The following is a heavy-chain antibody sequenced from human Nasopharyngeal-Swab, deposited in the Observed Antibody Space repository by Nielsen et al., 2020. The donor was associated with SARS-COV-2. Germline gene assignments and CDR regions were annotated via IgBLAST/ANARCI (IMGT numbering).Heavy chain of an antibody. Sequence: ASVKVSCKASGYTFTSYAMNWVRQAPGQGLEGMGWINTNTRNPTYAQGFTGRFVFSLDTSVSTAYLQISSLKAEDTAVYYCARDLAAVYYDSSDYDYWGQGTLVTVSS. V-gene: IGHV7-4-1*02. J-gene: IGHJ4*02. CDR1: GYTFTSYA. CDR2: INTNTRNP. CDR3: ARDLAAVYYDSSDYDY. D-gene: IGHD3-22*01.